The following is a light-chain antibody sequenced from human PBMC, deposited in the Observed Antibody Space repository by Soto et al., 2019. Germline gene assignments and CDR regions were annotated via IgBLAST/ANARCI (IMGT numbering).Light chain of an antibody. J-gene: IGKJ1*01. Sequence: DIQMTQSPSTLSASVGDRVTITCRASQSISSCLAWYQQRPGKAPKLLIYKASNLESGVPSRFSGSGSGTELTLTISSLHPDDVATYYCQKYNTYPWTFGPGTKVEIK. CDR1: QSISSC. CDR3: QKYNTYPWT. CDR2: KAS. V-gene: IGKV1-5*03.